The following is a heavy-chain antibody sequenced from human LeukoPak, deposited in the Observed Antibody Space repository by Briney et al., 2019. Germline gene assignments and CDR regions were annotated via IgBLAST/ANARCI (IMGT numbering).Heavy chain of an antibody. V-gene: IGHV1-69*04. CDR1: GGTFSSYA. CDR3: ARDYDSSGPQKNYLDF. J-gene: IGHJ4*02. CDR2: ILPIFDIV. Sequence: SVKVSCKASGGTFSSYALSWVRQAPGRGLEWMGRILPIFDIVDYTQRFQGRATFSVDKSTGTAFMELSSLRSEDTAVYYCARDYDSSGPQKNYLDFWGQGTLVAVSS. D-gene: IGHD3-22*01.